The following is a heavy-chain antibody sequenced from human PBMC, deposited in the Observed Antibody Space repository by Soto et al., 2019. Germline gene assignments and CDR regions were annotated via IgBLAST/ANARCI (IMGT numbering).Heavy chain of an antibody. V-gene: IGHV1-3*01. CDR3: ASWSPYYYGSGSPAAFDI. CDR2: INAGNGNT. D-gene: IGHD3-10*01. CDR1: GYTFTSYA. J-gene: IGHJ3*02. Sequence: WASVKVSCKASGYTFTSYAMHWVRQAPGQRLEWMGWINAGNGNTKYSQKFQGRVTITRDTSASTAYMELSSLRSEDTAVYYCASWSPYYYGSGSPAAFDIWGQGTMVTVSS.